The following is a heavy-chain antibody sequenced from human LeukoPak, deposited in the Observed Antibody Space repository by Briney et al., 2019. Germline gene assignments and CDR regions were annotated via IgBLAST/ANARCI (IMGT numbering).Heavy chain of an antibody. Sequence: PGGSLRLSCAASGFTFSTYAMSWVRQAPGKGLEWVSGISGSGGSTYYADSVKGRFTISRDNSKNTLYLQMNSLRAEDTAVYYCAHDYSNYLDYWGQGTLVTVSS. J-gene: IGHJ4*02. D-gene: IGHD4-11*01. CDR3: AHDYSNYLDY. CDR2: ISGSGGST. CDR1: GFTFSTYA. V-gene: IGHV3-23*01.